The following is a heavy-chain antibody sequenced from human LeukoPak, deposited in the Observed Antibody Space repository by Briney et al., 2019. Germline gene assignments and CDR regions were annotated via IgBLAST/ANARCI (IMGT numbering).Heavy chain of an antibody. Sequence: GGSLRPSCTASGFTFTSYGMHWVRQAPGKGLEWVAFIRSDGNNKFYADSLKGRFTVSRDNSRNNVYLQMNSLRIEDTAVYHCARDTGDYYDSSGHYYAGWFDPWGQGTLVTVSS. CDR1: GFTFTSYG. J-gene: IGHJ5*02. V-gene: IGHV3-30*02. CDR2: IRSDGNNK. CDR3: ARDTGDYYDSSGHYYAGWFDP. D-gene: IGHD3-22*01.